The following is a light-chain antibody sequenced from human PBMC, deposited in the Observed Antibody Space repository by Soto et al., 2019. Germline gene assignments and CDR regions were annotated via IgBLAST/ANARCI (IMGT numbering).Light chain of an antibody. CDR2: GAS. J-gene: IGKJ1*01. V-gene: IGKV3-20*01. CDR3: QQRT. Sequence: EIVLTQSPGTLSLSPGERATLSCRASQSVSSSYLAWYQQKPGQAPRLLIYGASSRATGIPDRFSGSGSGTDFTLTISRLEPEDFAVYYCQQRTFVQGTKV. CDR1: QSVSSSY.